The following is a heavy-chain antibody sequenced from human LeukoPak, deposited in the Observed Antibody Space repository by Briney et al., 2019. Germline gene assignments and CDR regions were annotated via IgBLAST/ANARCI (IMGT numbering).Heavy chain of an antibody. Sequence: GGSLRLSCAASGFTVSSNYMSWVRQAPGRGLEWVSTISGSGGGTYYADSVRGRFTISRDNSKNTLYLQMNSLRAEDTAKYYCARKAGSYKYFDYWGQGTLVTVSS. V-gene: IGHV3-23*01. CDR1: GFTVSSNY. CDR2: ISGSGGGT. CDR3: ARKAGSYKYFDY. J-gene: IGHJ4*02. D-gene: IGHD3-10*01.